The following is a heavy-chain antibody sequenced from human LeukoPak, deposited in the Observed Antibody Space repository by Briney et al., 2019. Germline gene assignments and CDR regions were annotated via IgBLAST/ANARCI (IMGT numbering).Heavy chain of an antibody. CDR2: IRSKAYGGTT. D-gene: IGHD6-19*01. CDR3: TRVIAVAGNWFDP. V-gene: IGHV3-49*04. Sequence: GGSLRLSCTASEFTFGDYAMSWVRQAPGKGLEWVGFIRSKAYGGTTEYAASVKGRFTISRDDSKSIAYLQMNSLKTEDTAVYYCTRVIAVAGNWFDPWGQGTLVTVSS. J-gene: IGHJ5*02. CDR1: EFTFGDYA.